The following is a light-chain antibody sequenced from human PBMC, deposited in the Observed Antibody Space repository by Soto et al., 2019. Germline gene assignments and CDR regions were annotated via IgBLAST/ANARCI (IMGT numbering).Light chain of an antibody. J-gene: IGLJ2*01. CDR1: SSNIGSNT. V-gene: IGLV1-44*01. CDR2: SNN. Sequence: VLTQPPSASGTPGQRVTISCSGSSSNIGSNTVNWYQQLPGTAPKLLIYSNNQRPSGVPDRFSGSKSGTSASLAISGLQSEDEADYYCAAWDDSLNGVLFGGGTKLTVL. CDR3: AAWDDSLNGVL.